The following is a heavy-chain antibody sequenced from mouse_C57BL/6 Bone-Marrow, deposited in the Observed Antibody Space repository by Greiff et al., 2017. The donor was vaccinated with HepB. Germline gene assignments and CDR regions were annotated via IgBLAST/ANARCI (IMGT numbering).Heavy chain of an antibody. D-gene: IGHD2-4*01. Sequence: QVQLQQPGAELVRPGTSVKLSCKASGYTFTSYWMHWVKQRPGQGLEWIGVIDPSDSYTNYNQKFKGKATLTVDTSTSKAYMQLSSLTSEDSAFYYCTSNYDYDVYCGQGTTLTVSS. J-gene: IGHJ2*01. V-gene: IGHV1-59*01. CDR1: GYTFTSYW. CDR2: IDPSDSYT. CDR3: TSNYDYDVY.